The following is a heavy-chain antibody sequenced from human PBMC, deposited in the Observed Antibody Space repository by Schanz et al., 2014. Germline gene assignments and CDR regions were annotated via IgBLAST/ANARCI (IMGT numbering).Heavy chain of an antibody. V-gene: IGHV3-23*01. CDR1: GFTFSTYA. D-gene: IGHD6-13*01. Sequence: DVQLLESGGGLVQPGGSLRLSCAASGFTFSTYAMSWVRQAPGKGLEWVSAISGSGGSTYYADSVKGRFTISRDNAKNSLYLQMNSLRDEDTAVYYCAREQIMAAAGLVDYWGHGTLVTVSS. J-gene: IGHJ4*01. CDR3: AREQIMAAAGLVDY. CDR2: ISGSGGST.